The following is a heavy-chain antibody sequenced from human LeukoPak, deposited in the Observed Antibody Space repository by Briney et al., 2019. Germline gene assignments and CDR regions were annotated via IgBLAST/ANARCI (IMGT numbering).Heavy chain of an antibody. J-gene: IGHJ4*02. CDR3: ASRHDYYDSSGEVDY. Sequence: GGSLRLSCTVSGFTVSSNSMSWVRQAPGKGLEWVSFIYSDNTHYSDSVKGRFTISRDNSKNSLYLQMNSLRAEDTAVYYCASRHDYYDSSGEVDYWGQGTLVTVSS. CDR2: IYSDNT. V-gene: IGHV3-53*01. D-gene: IGHD3-22*01. CDR1: GFTVSSNS.